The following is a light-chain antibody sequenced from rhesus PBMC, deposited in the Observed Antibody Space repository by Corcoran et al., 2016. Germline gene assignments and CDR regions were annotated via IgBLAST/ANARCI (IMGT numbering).Light chain of an antibody. CDR3: QQYSSRPYS. J-gene: IGKJ2*01. CDR1: QGISTW. CDR2: KAS. V-gene: IGKV1-22*01. Sequence: DIQMTQSPPSLSASVGDTVTITCRASQGISTWLAWYQQKPGKAPKVLISKASSLKNGVPSRFSGSVSWTGVTLTISSLQSEDFGTYYCQQYSSRPYSCGQGTKIDIK.